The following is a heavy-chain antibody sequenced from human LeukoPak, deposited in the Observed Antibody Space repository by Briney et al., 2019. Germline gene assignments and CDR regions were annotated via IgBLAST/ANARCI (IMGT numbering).Heavy chain of an antibody. Sequence: PGRSLRLSCAASRFTFSSYGMHWVRQAPGKGLEWVAVISYDGSNKYYADSVKGRFTISRDNSKNTLYLQMNSLRPADTAVYYCAPENLDYWGQGTLATVSS. CDR1: RFTFSSYG. V-gene: IGHV3-30*03. CDR3: APENLDY. J-gene: IGHJ4*02. CDR2: ISYDGSNK.